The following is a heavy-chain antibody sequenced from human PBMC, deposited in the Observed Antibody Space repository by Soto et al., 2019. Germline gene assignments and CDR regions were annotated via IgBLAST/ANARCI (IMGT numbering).Heavy chain of an antibody. CDR1: GYSFSRYA. J-gene: IGHJ4*02. V-gene: IGHV1-3*01. CDR3: ARRGALTGDYYGYYCDY. CDR2: IIAGKGNT. Sequence: QIQLVQSGAEVKKPGASVNISCKASGYSFSRYAMHWVRQAPGQSLEWMGWIIAGKGNTKYSEKFQGRVTITRDTSASTVFMELSSLRSEDTAVYYCARRGALTGDYYGYYCDYWGQGTLVTVSS. D-gene: IGHD3-9*01.